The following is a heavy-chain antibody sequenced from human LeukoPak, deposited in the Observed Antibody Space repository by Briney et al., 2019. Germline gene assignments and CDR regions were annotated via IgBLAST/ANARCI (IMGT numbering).Heavy chain of an antibody. CDR1: GFTFSSYW. Sequence: GGSLRLSCAASGFTFSSYWMSWVRQAPGKGLEWVANIKQDGSEKYYVDSVKGRFTISRDNAKNSLYLQMNSLRAEDTAVYYCARENQYYDFWSGSLYYFDYWGQGTLVTVSS. D-gene: IGHD3-3*01. CDR3: ARENQYYDFWSGSLYYFDY. J-gene: IGHJ4*02. V-gene: IGHV3-7*01. CDR2: IKQDGSEK.